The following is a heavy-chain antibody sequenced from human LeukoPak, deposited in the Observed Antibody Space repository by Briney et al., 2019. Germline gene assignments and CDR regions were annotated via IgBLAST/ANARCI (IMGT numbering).Heavy chain of an antibody. J-gene: IGHJ4*02. D-gene: IGHD4-17*01. CDR2: IKQDGSEK. CDR1: GLTVSSNY. V-gene: IGHV3-7*03. CDR3: ARDSDYGEGILTL. Sequence: GGSLRLSCVVSGLTVSSNYMSWVRQAPGKGLEWVANIKQDGSEKYYVDSVKGRFTISRDNAKNSLYLQMNSLRAEDTAVYYCARDSDYGEGILTLWGQGTLVTVSS.